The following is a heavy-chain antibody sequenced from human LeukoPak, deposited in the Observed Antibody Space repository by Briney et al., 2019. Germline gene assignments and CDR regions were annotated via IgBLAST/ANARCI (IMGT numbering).Heavy chain of an antibody. V-gene: IGHV4-34*01. Sequence: PSETLSLTCAVYGGSFSGYYWSWIRQPPGKGLEWIGEINHSGSTNYNPSLKSRVTISVDTSKNQFSLKLSSVTAADTAVYYCAKAVLPGVDPWGQGTLVTVSS. D-gene: IGHD7-27*01. CDR3: AKAVLPGVDP. J-gene: IGHJ5*02. CDR1: GGSFSGYY. CDR2: INHSGST.